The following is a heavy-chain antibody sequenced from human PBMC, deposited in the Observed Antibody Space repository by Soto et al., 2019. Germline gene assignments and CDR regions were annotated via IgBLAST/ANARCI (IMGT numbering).Heavy chain of an antibody. V-gene: IGHV1-18*01. CDR1: GFTFSNYG. CDR2: VSANNGHT. J-gene: IGHJ6*02. CDR3: ARDIESVTAKHFFYYYAMDV. D-gene: IGHD2-8*01. Sequence: SSVKVSCKASGFTFSNYGLNWVRQAPGQGLEWMGWVSANNGHTNYAQNLQGRVSMTTDTSTSTAYMELRGLTFDDTAVYYCARDIESVTAKHFFYYYAMDVWGQGTTVTVSS.